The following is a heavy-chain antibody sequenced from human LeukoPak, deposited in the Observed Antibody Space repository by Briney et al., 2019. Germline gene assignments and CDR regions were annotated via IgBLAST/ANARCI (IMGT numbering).Heavy chain of an antibody. CDR1: GGSISSYY. CDR3: ARENSGSYREFDY. Sequence: EPLSLTCTVSGGSISSYYWSWIRQPAGKGLEWIGRIYTSGSTNYNASLKSRVSMSVDTSKNQFSLKLSSVTAADTAVFYCARENSGSYREFDYWGQGTLVTVSS. J-gene: IGHJ4*02. CDR2: IYTSGST. V-gene: IGHV4-4*07. D-gene: IGHD1-26*01.